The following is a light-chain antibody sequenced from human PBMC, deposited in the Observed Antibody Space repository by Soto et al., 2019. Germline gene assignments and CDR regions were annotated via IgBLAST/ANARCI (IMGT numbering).Light chain of an antibody. J-gene: IGLJ2*01. V-gene: IGLV2-23*02. Sequence: QSALTQPASVSGSPGQSITISCAGTSSDVGTYKLVSWYRQYPGKAPQLLIYEVSKLASGVSNRFSGSKSGNTASLTISGLQAEDEADYFCCSYADSTTFVLFGGGTKVTVL. CDR2: EVS. CDR1: SSDVGTYKL. CDR3: CSYADSTTFVL.